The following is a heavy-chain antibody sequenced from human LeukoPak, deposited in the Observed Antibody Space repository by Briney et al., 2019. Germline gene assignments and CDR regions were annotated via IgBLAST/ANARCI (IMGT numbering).Heavy chain of an antibody. D-gene: IGHD6-13*01. CDR3: GYGRTWYFDY. CDR1: GFTFSSYE. CDR2: INQDGRQK. Sequence: PGGSLRLSCAASGFTFSSYEMNWVRQVPGKGLEWVASINQDGRQKYHVDSVKGRFTISRDNAENSLYLQMNSLGVEDTALYYCGYGRTWYFDYGGQGTLVTVSS. V-gene: IGHV3-7*01. J-gene: IGHJ4*02.